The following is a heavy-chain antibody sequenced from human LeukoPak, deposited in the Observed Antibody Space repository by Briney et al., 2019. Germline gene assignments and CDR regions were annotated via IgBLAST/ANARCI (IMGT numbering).Heavy chain of an antibody. Sequence: GGSLRLSCAASGFTFSNYGMHWVRQAPGKGLEWVALISFDGGKKYYADSVKGRFTISRDNAKNSLYLQMNSLRADDTAVYYCARESSPGYSYGYPLAYWGQGTLVAVSS. V-gene: IGHV3-30*03. J-gene: IGHJ4*02. CDR2: ISFDGGKK. D-gene: IGHD5-18*01. CDR1: GFTFSNYG. CDR3: ARESSPGYSYGYPLAY.